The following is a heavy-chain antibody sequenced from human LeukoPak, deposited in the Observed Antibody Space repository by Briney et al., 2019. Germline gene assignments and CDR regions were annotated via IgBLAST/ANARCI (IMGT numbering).Heavy chain of an antibody. CDR3: ARGDHGCVLDY. Sequence: PSETLSLTCTVSGGSISSYYWSWIRQPPGKGLEWIGYIYYSGSTNYNPSLKSRVTISVDTSKNQFSLKLSSVTAADTAVYYCARGDHGCVLDYWGQGTLVTVSS. CDR1: GGSISSYY. D-gene: IGHD2-2*03. CDR2: IYYSGST. V-gene: IGHV4-59*01. J-gene: IGHJ4*02.